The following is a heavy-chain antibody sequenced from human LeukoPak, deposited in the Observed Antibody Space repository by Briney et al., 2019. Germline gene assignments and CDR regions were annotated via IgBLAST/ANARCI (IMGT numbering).Heavy chain of an antibody. J-gene: IGHJ4*02. D-gene: IGHD3-16*02. V-gene: IGHV7-4-1*02. CDR2: IRPSTGNP. Sequence: EASVKVSCKASGYTFTNYAMNWVRQAPGQGLEWMGWIRPSTGNPTYAQGFTGRFVFSLDTSVSTTYLQISSLKAEDTAVYFCARAFQSLGGSSLPDYWGQGTLVTVSS. CDR3: ARAFQSLGGSSLPDY. CDR1: GYTFTNYA.